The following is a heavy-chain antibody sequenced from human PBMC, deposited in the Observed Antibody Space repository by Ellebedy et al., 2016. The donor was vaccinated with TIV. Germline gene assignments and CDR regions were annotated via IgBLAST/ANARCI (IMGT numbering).Heavy chain of an antibody. D-gene: IGHD1-26*01. Sequence: GGSLRLXXAASGFTFSSYDMHWVRQATGKGLEWVSAIGTAGDTYYPGSVKGRFTISRENAKNSLYLQMNSLRAGDTAVYYCARVPSLVGANDWYFDLWGRGTLVTVSS. CDR1: GFTFSSYD. J-gene: IGHJ2*01. V-gene: IGHV3-13*04. CDR3: ARVPSLVGANDWYFDL. CDR2: IGTAGDT.